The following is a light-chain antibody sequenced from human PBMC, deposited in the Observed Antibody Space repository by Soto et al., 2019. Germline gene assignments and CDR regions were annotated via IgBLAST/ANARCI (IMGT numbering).Light chain of an antibody. CDR1: SSNIGSNT. CDR2: DNN. Sequence: QSVLTQPPSASGTPGQRVTISCSGSSSNIGSNTVNWYQQVPGTAPKLLIYDNNKRPSGIPDRFSGSKSGTSGTLDITGLQTGDEADYYCATWDGSLPGEVFGGGTKLTVL. V-gene: IGLV1-44*01. J-gene: IGLJ2*01. CDR3: ATWDGSLPGEV.